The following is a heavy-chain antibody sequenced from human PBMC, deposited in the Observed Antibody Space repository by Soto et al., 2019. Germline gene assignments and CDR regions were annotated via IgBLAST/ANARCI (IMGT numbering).Heavy chain of an antibody. Sequence: ASVKVSCKASGYTFTGYYMHWVRQAPGQGLEWMGWINPDSGGTNYAQKFQGWVTMTRDTSISTAYMELSRLRSADTAVYYCARASITIFGVVNIGYYYYGMDVRGQGTTVTVSS. J-gene: IGHJ6*02. V-gene: IGHV1-2*04. CDR1: GYTFTGYY. CDR3: ARASITIFGVVNIGYYYYGMDV. D-gene: IGHD3-3*01. CDR2: INPDSGGT.